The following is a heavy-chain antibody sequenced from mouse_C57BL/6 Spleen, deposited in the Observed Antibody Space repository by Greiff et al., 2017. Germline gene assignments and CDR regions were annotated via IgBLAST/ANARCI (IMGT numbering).Heavy chain of an antibody. V-gene: IGHV1-18*01. CDR3: ARTPRYYAMDC. J-gene: IGHJ4*01. CDR2: INPNNGGT. CDR1: GYTFTDYN. D-gene: IGHD6-1*01. Sequence: EVQLQQSGPELVKPGASVKIPCKASGYTFTDYNMDWVKQSHGKSLEWIGDINPNNGGTIYNQKFKGKATLTVDTSSSTAYMELRSLTSEDTAVYCCARTPRYYAMDCWGQGTSVTVSS.